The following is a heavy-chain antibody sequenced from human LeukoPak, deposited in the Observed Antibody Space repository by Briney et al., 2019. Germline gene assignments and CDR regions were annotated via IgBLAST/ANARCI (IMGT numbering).Heavy chain of an antibody. CDR2: NSGGSS. Sequence: GGSLRLSCAASGFTFSTYGLYWVRQAPGKGLEWVSSNSGGSSYYPDSVKGRFTISRDNSKNTLYLQMNSLRAEGTAVYYCAKDLGSSGWYIDYWGQGTLVTVSS. V-gene: IGHV3-23*01. CDR3: AKDLGSSGWYIDY. D-gene: IGHD6-19*01. J-gene: IGHJ4*02. CDR1: GFTFSTYG.